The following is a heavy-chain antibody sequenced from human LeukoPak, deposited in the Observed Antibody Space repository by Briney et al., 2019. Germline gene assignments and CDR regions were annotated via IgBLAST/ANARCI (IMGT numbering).Heavy chain of an antibody. Sequence: SETLSLTCAVYGGSFSGYYWSWIRQPPGKGLEWIGEINHSGSTNYNPSLKSRVTISVDTSKNQFSLKLSSVTAADTAVYYCARLVVVAATPGVIYWGQGTLVTVSS. CDR1: GGSFSGYY. CDR2: INHSGST. D-gene: IGHD2-15*01. V-gene: IGHV4-34*01. CDR3: ARLVVVAATPGVIY. J-gene: IGHJ4*02.